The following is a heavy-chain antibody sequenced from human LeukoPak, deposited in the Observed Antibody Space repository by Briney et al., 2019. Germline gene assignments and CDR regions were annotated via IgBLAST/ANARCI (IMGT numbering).Heavy chain of an antibody. J-gene: IGHJ5*02. CDR1: VGSFSASS. Sequence: NPSETLSLTCAVSVGSFSASSWSWIRQPPGRGLEWIGEVNHSGSTNYNPSLRSRVTISVDTSNNQFSLQLTSVTPEDTAVYYCARSLPATVGNWFDPWGQGTLVIVSS. CDR3: ARSLPATVGNWFDP. V-gene: IGHV4-34*01. CDR2: VNHSGST. D-gene: IGHD2-2*01.